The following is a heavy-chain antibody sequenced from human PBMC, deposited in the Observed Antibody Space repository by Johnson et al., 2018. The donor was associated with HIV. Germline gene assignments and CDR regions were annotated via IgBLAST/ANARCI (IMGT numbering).Heavy chain of an antibody. D-gene: IGHD1-1*01. Sequence: VQLVESGGGVVQPGGSLRLSCAASGFFFSSYGIHWVRQAPGKGLEWVAFIRYDGSNKYYADSVKGRFAISRDNSKNTLYLQMNSLRAEDTALYYCARDTKVPRYNWNDGAFDIWGQGTMVTVSS. CDR1: GFFFSSYG. V-gene: IGHV3-30*02. CDR3: ARDTKVPRYNWNDGAFDI. J-gene: IGHJ3*02. CDR2: IRYDGSNK.